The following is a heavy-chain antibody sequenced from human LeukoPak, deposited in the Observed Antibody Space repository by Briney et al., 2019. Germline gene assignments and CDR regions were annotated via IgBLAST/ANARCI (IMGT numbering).Heavy chain of an antibody. J-gene: IGHJ5*02. D-gene: IGHD3-10*01. V-gene: IGHV6-1*01. Sequence: SQTLSLTCAISGDSVSSNSAAWNWIRQSPSRGLEWLGRTYYTSKWYNDYAVSVKSRITINPDTSKNQFSLQLNSVTPEDTAVYYCARALLLWFGELQNWFDPWGQGTLVTVSS. CDR2: TYYTSKWYN. CDR1: GDSVSSNSAA. CDR3: ARALLLWFGELQNWFDP.